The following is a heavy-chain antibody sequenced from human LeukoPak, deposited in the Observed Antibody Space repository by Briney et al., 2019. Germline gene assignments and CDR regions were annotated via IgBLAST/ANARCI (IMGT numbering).Heavy chain of an antibody. D-gene: IGHD3-9*01. CDR2: IIPIFGTA. Sequence: GASVKVSCKASGGTFSSYAISWVRLAPGQGLEWMGGIIPIFGTANYAQKFQGRVTITADESTSTAYMELSSLRSEDTAVYYCARDPRLRYFDWLPYFDYWGQGTLVTVSS. CDR1: GGTFSSYA. J-gene: IGHJ4*02. V-gene: IGHV1-69*13. CDR3: ARDPRLRYFDWLPYFDY.